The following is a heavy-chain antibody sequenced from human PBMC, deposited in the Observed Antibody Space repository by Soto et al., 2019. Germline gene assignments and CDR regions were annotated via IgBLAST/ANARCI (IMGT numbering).Heavy chain of an antibody. D-gene: IGHD6-13*01. Sequence: PSETLSLTCTVSGGSISSSSYYWGWIRQPPGKGLEWIGEIYYSGSTNYNPSLKSRVTISVDKSKNQFSLKLSSVTAADTAVYYCARVWRGSVFSSWYSSHWFDPWGQGTLVTVSS. CDR3: ARVWRGSVFSSWYSSHWFDP. CDR2: IYYSGST. J-gene: IGHJ5*02. CDR1: GGSISSSSYY. V-gene: IGHV4-39*07.